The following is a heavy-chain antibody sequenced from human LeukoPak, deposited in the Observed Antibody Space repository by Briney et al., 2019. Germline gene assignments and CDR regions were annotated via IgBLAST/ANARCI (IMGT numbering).Heavy chain of an antibody. CDR1: GFTFSSYS. Sequence: GGSLRLYCAASGFTFSSYSMNWVRQAPGKGLEWVSSISSSSSYIYYADSVKGRFTISRDNAKNSLYLQMNSLRAEDTAVYYCARVSGRYSYGPVGYWGQGTLVTVSS. CDR3: ARVSGRYSYGPVGY. V-gene: IGHV3-21*01. CDR2: ISSSSSYI. D-gene: IGHD5-18*01. J-gene: IGHJ4*02.